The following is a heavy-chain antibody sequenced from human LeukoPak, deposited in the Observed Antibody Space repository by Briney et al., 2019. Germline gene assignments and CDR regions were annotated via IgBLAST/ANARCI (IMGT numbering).Heavy chain of an antibody. V-gene: IGHV3-74*01. D-gene: IGHD2-8*02. J-gene: IGHJ4*02. CDR2: IKSDGSST. CDR3: ARDQLYCTGGTCYFDY. Sequence: GGSLRLSCAASGFTFSSYWMHWVRHAPGKRLVWVSRIKSDGSSTSYADSVKGRFTISRDNAKNTLYLQMNSLRAEDTAVYYCARDQLYCTGGTCYFDYWGQGTLVTVSS. CDR1: GFTFSSYW.